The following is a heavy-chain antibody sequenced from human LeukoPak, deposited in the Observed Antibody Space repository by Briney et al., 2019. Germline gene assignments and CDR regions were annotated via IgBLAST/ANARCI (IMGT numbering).Heavy chain of an antibody. CDR3: ARDLVDNACDF. V-gene: IGHV1-69*13. CDR2: IIPIFGTA. D-gene: IGHD2-8*01. Sequence: ASVKVSCKASGYTFGSYGISWVRQAPGQGLEWMGGIIPIFGTANYAQKFQGRVTITADESTSTAYMELSSLRSEDTAVYYCARDLVDNACDFWGQGTLVTVSS. J-gene: IGHJ4*02. CDR1: GYTFGSYG.